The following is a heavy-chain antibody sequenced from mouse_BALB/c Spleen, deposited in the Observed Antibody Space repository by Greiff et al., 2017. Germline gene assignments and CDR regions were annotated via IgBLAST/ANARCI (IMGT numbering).Heavy chain of an antibody. V-gene: IGHV5-4*02. Sequence: EVMLVESGGGLVKPGGSLKLSCAASGFTFSDYYMYWVRQTPEKRLEWVATISDGGSYTYYPDSVKGRFTISRDNAKNTLYLQMSSLKSEDTAMYYCARHDGNYWYFDVWGAGTTVTVSS. D-gene: IGHD2-3*01. CDR2: ISDGGSYT. J-gene: IGHJ1*01. CDR1: GFTFSDYY. CDR3: ARHDGNYWYFDV.